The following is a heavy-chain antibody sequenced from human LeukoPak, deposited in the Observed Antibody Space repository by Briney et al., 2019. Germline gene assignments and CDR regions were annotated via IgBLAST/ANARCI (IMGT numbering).Heavy chain of an antibody. D-gene: IGHD2-15*01. CDR1: GFTFSSYA. CDR3: ARDLLLGYCSGGSCSD. Sequence: GRSLRLSCAASGFTFSSYAMHWVRQAPGKGLEWVAVISYDGSNKYYADSVKGRFTISRDNSKNTLYLQMNSLRAEDTAVYYCARDLLLGYCSGGSCSDWGQGTLVTVSS. J-gene: IGHJ4*02. CDR2: ISYDGSNK. V-gene: IGHV3-30-3*01.